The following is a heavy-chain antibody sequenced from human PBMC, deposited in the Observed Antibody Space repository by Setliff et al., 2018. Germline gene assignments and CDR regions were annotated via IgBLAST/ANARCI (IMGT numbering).Heavy chain of an antibody. D-gene: IGHD1-1*01. CDR1: GFSLSTSGVG. V-gene: IGHV2-5*01. J-gene: IGHJ6*02. CDR2: IYWNDDK. Sequence: SGPTLVNPTQTLTLTCTFSGFSLSTSGVGVGWIRHPPGKALEWLALIYWNDDKRYSPSLKSRLTITKDTSKNQVVLTMTNMDPVDTATYYCAHSTLLERQGYYYYYYGMDVWGQGTTVTVSS. CDR3: AHSTLLERQGYYYYYYGMDV.